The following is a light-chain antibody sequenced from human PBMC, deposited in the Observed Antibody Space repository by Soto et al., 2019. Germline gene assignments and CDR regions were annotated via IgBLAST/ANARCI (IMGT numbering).Light chain of an antibody. V-gene: IGLV2-14*01. CDR3: GSFTTSRIWV. CDR2: EVN. CDR1: SSDVGGYDY. Sequence: QSALTQPASVSGSPGQSVTISCTGTSSDVGGYDYVSWYQQHPGTAPKLILYEVNNRPSGVSNRFSGSKSGNTASLIISGLQVEDEAEYFCGSFTTSRIWVFGGGTKVTVL. J-gene: IGLJ3*02.